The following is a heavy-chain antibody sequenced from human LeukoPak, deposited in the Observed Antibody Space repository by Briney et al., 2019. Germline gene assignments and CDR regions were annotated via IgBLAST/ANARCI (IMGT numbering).Heavy chain of an antibody. CDR2: ISPTSGDT. CDR1: GYTFSGYY. CDR3: VRDGLNWNYDY. Sequence: ASVKVSCKTSGYTFSGYYMHWVRQAPGQGLEWMGWISPTSGDTSYAQEFQGRVTMTRDTSISTAYMELSRLRSDDTAVYYCVRDGLNWNYDYWGQGTLVAVSS. J-gene: IGHJ4*02. D-gene: IGHD1-7*01. V-gene: IGHV1-2*02.